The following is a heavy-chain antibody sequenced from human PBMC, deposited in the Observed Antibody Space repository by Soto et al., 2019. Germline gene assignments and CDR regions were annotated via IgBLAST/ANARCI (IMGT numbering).Heavy chain of an antibody. D-gene: IGHD1-26*01. CDR3: ARGGSMGATTPMDV. Sequence: GASVKVSCKASGYTFTGYYMHWVRQAPGQGLEWMGWINPNSGGTNYAQKFQGWVTMTRDTSISTAYMELSRLRSDDTAVYYCARGGSMGATTPMDVWGQGTTVTVSS. J-gene: IGHJ6*02. V-gene: IGHV1-2*04. CDR2: INPNSGGT. CDR1: GYTFTGYY.